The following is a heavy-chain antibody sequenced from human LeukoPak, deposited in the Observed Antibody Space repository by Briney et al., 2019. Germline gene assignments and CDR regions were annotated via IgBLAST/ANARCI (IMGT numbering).Heavy chain of an antibody. Sequence: PGGSLRLSCTASGFTFGDYALSWFRQAPGKGLEWVAFIRSRAYSATTEYAASVKDRFTISRDDSESIAYLHMNSLKTGDTAVYYCTRVASRVMTTYYFDYWGQGALVTVSS. D-gene: IGHD3-16*01. CDR3: TRVASRVMTTYYFDY. CDR1: GFTFGDYA. V-gene: IGHV3-49*03. J-gene: IGHJ4*02. CDR2: IRSRAYSATT.